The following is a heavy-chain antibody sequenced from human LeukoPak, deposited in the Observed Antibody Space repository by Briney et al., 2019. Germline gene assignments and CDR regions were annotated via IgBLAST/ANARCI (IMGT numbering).Heavy chain of an antibody. CDR3: AKEMLSSYDRMTGYYHQSALDV. CDR2: AQYDGSPK. CDR1: GFTFSSYW. D-gene: IGHD3-9*01. Sequence: GGSLRLSCAASGFTFSSYWMHWVRQAPGKGLEWVAFAQYDGSPKYYADSVKGRLALSRDNSKNTVSLQMNSLRAEDTAIYYCAKEMLSSYDRMTGYYHQSALDVWGQGTMVTVSP. J-gene: IGHJ3*01. V-gene: IGHV3-30*02.